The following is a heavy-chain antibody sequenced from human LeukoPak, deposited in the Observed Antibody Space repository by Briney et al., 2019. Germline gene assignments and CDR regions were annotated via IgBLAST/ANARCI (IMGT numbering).Heavy chain of an antibody. Sequence: SETLSLTCAVYGGSFSGYYWSWIRQPPGKGLEWIGEINHSGSTNYNPSLKSRVTISVDTSKNQFSLKLSSVTTADTAVYYCARGWWFDPWGQGTLVTVSS. CDR2: INHSGST. V-gene: IGHV4-34*01. J-gene: IGHJ5*02. CDR3: ARGWWFDP. CDR1: GGSFSGYY.